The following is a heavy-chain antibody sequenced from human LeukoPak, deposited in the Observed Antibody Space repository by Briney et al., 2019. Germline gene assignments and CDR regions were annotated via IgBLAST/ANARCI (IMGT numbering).Heavy chain of an antibody. V-gene: IGHV4-31*03. CDR3: ARSSGSYYTNWFDP. CDR2: IYYSGST. D-gene: IGHD3-10*01. Sequence: PSEALSLTCTVSGGSISSGGYYWSWIRQHPGKGLEWIGYIYYSGSTYYNPSLKSRVTVSVDTSKNQFSLKLSSVTAADTAVYYCARSSGSYYTNWFDPWGRGTLVTVSS. J-gene: IGHJ5*02. CDR1: GGSISSGGYY.